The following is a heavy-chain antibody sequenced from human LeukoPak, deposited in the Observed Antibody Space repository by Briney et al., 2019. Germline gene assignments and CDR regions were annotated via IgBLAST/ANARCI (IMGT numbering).Heavy chain of an antibody. J-gene: IGHJ4*02. CDR2: ISASGANT. V-gene: IGHV3-21*01. Sequence: GGSLRLSCTASGFTFSTYAMTWVRQAPGEGLEWVSGISASGANTFYTDSVKGRFTISRDNAKNSLYLQMNSLRAEDTAVYYCARGSVAGFDYWGQGTLVTVSS. CDR3: ARGSVAGFDY. CDR1: GFTFSTYA. D-gene: IGHD6-19*01.